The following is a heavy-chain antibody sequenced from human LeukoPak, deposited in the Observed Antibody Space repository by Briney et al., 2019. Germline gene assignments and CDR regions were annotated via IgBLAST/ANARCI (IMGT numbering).Heavy chain of an antibody. CDR1: GYTFTGYS. Sequence: ASVKVSCKASGYTFTGYSMHWVRQAPGQGLEWMGLIRPNSGTTNYAQRFQGRVTMTRDTSISTAYMELSSLRSDDTAVYYCATVTRYHSDGYTSRGYNDYWDQGTLVTVSS. CDR3: ATVTRYHSDGYTSRGYNDY. V-gene: IGHV1-2*02. D-gene: IGHD5-24*01. J-gene: IGHJ4*02. CDR2: IRPNSGTT.